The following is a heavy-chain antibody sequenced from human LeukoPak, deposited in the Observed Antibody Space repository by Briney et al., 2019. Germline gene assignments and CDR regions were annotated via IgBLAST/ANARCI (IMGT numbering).Heavy chain of an antibody. Sequence: SETLSLTCTVSGGSISSYYWSWIRQPAGKGLEWIGRIYTSGSTNYNPSLKSRVTMSVDTSKNQFSLKLSSVTAADTAVYYCARGRYCSSTSCYGPNFDYWGQGTLVTVSS. CDR3: ARGRYCSSTSCYGPNFDY. J-gene: IGHJ4*02. CDR2: IYTSGST. D-gene: IGHD2-2*01. CDR1: GGSISSYY. V-gene: IGHV4-4*07.